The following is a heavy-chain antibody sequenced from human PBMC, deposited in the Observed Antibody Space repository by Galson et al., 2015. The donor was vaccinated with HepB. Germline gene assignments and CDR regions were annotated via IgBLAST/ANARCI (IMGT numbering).Heavy chain of an antibody. CDR3: AKGRSTWYVGDSFDV. CDR2: ISWDGERA. J-gene: IGHJ3*01. D-gene: IGHD6-13*01. V-gene: IGHV3-43*01. Sequence: SLRLSCAASGFDFDDYTMHWARQAPGKGLEWVSLISWDGERAYYADSVKGRFTVSRDSSENSLFLQMNSLRTDDTALYHCAKGRSTWYVGDSFDVWGQGTMVTVSS. CDR1: GFDFDDYT.